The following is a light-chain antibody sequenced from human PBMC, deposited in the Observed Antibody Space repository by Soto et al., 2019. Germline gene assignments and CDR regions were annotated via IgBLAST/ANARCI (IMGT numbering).Light chain of an antibody. CDR2: STS. J-gene: IGKJ1*01. CDR3: QQGFDVPRT. Sequence: DIQMTQSPSSLSASVGDRVTITCRSSQNIMSYLHWYHQQPGKAPNVLISSTSTLQTEVPSRFSGSGSGKDFTLTISGLQPEDIGTYYCQQGFDVPRTFGQGTKV. V-gene: IGKV1-39*01. CDR1: QNIMSY.